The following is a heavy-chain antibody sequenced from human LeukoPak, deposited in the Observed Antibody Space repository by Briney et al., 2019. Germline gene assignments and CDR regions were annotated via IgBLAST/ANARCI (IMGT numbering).Heavy chain of an antibody. CDR2: ISRTGATT. D-gene: IGHD2-15*01. V-gene: IGHV3-23*01. CDR3: ARRLGDSNKWYSFDY. CDR1: GFTFSNYA. Sequence: GGSLRLSCAASGFTFSNYAMTWVRQAPGKGLEWVSIISRTGATTYYGDSVKGRFTISRDNSKNTLFLEMSSLRAEDTATYFCARRLGDSNKWYSFDYWGQGTLVTVSS. J-gene: IGHJ4*02.